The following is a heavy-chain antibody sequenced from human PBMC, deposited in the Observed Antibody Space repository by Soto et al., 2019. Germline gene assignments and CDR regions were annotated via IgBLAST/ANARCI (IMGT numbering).Heavy chain of an antibody. J-gene: IGHJ4*02. D-gene: IGHD3-22*01. Sequence: GGSLRLSCAASGFTFSSYGMHWVRQAPGKGLEWVAVISYDGSNKYYADSVKGRFTISRDNSKNTLYLQMNSLRAEDTAVYYCARDMDYYDSSGSAGYWGQGTLVTVS. CDR3: ARDMDYYDSSGSAGY. V-gene: IGHV3-30*03. CDR1: GFTFSSYG. CDR2: ISYDGSNK.